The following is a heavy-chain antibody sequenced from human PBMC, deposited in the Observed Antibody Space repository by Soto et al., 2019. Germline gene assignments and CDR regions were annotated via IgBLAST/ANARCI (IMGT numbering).Heavy chain of an antibody. D-gene: IGHD6-25*01. V-gene: IGHV3-30-3*01. CDR2: ISYDGSDK. J-gene: IGHJ4*02. Sequence: QVQLVESGGGVVQPGRSLRLSCAASGFTFSSYAMHWVRQAPGKGLEWVAVISYDGSDKYYAESVKGRFTISRDNSKNTLYLQVNSLRGEDTAVYYCARADPSAEVDYWGQGTLVTVPS. CDR1: GFTFSSYA. CDR3: ARADPSAEVDY.